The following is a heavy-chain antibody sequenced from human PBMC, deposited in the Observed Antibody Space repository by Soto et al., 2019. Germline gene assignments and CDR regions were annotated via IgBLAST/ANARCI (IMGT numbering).Heavy chain of an antibody. Sequence: QVQLVQSGAEVKKPGASVKVSCKASGYTFTSYGISWVRQAPGQGLEWMGWISAYNGNTNYAQKLQGRVTMTTDTSTSTAYMERRSLRSDDTAVYYCAREERVRFLEWSPPYNWFDPWGQGTLVTVSS. CDR2: ISAYNGNT. D-gene: IGHD3-3*01. V-gene: IGHV1-18*01. J-gene: IGHJ5*02. CDR3: AREERVRFLEWSPPYNWFDP. CDR1: GYTFTSYG.